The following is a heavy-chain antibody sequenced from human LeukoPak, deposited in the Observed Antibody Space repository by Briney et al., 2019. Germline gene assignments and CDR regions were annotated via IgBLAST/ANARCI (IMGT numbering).Heavy chain of an antibody. V-gene: IGHV1-69*13. CDR3: ARRSIAVAGRTYYGMDV. CDR2: IIPIFGTA. D-gene: IGHD6-19*01. CDR1: GGTFSSYA. J-gene: IGHJ6*02. Sequence: SVKVSCRASGGTFSSYAISWVRQAPGQGLEWMGGIIPIFGTANYAQKFQGRVTITADESTSTAYMELSSLRSEDTAVYYCARRSIAVAGRTYYGMDVWGQGTTVTVSS.